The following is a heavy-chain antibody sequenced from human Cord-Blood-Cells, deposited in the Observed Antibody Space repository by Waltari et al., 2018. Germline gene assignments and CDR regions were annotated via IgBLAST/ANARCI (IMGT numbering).Heavy chain of an antibody. CDR2: IYTSGST. CDR1: GGSISSYY. CDR3: ARGPYYGSGSASYYYYYMDV. V-gene: IGHV4-4*07. D-gene: IGHD3-10*01. J-gene: IGHJ6*03. Sequence: QVQLQESGPGLVKPSETLSLTCPVSGGSISSYYWSWIRQPAGMGLEWIGRIYTSGSTNYNPSLKSRVTMSVDTSKNQFSLKLSSVTAADTAVYYCARGPYYGSGSASYYYYYMDVWGKGTTVTVSS.